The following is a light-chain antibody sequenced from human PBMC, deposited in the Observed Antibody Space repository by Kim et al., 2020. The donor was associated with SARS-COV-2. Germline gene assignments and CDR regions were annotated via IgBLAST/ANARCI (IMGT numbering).Light chain of an antibody. CDR3: QVWDSSSDHRVV. V-gene: IGLV3-21*04. CDR1: SIGSKS. Sequence: PGKPARSACGGKSIGSKSVCWYQQKSGQDPVLVIYYDSDRPSGIPERFSGSNSGNTATLTISRVEAGDEADYYCQVWDSSSDHRVVFGGGTQLTVL. J-gene: IGLJ2*01. CDR2: YDS.